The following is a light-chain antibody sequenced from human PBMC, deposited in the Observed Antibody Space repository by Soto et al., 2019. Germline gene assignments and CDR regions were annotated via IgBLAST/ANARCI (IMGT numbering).Light chain of an antibody. V-gene: IGLV1-51*01. CDR3: GSWDSSLSAYV. CDR2: DDN. J-gene: IGLJ1*01. Sequence: QSVLTQTPSVCAAQGQKFTISCSGSISNIGGNSVSWYQQLPGTAPKLLIYDDNKRPSGIPDRFSGSKSGTSATLGITGFQTGDAADYYCGSWDSSLSAYVFGTGTTVTVL. CDR1: ISNIGGNS.